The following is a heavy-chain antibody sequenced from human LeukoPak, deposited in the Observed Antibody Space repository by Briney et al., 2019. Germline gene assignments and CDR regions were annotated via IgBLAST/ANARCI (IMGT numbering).Heavy chain of an antibody. D-gene: IGHD1-26*01. CDR3: ARGVGADPYYYYYYYMDV. CDR2: IYYSGST. Sequence: SETLSLTCTVSGGSISNYYWSWIRQPPGKGLEWIGYIYYSGSTNYNPSLKSRVTISVDTSKNQFSLKLSSVTAADTAVYYCARGVGADPYYYYYYYMDVWGKGTTVTVSS. J-gene: IGHJ6*03. V-gene: IGHV4-59*01. CDR1: GGSISNYY.